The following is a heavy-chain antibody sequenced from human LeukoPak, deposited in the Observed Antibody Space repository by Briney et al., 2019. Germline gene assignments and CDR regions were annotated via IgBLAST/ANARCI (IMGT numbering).Heavy chain of an antibody. CDR1: GGSISSSSSY. D-gene: IGHD2-2*01. CDR2: IYYSGNT. CDR3: ARDTGPSGTAFDY. V-gene: IGHV4-39*07. Sequence: SEALSLTCTVSGGSISSSSSYWVWIRQPPGKGLGWIGTIYYSGNTYYNPSLKSRVTISVDTSKNQFSLKLTSVTAADTAVYYCARDTGPSGTAFDYWGQGTLVTVSS. J-gene: IGHJ4*02.